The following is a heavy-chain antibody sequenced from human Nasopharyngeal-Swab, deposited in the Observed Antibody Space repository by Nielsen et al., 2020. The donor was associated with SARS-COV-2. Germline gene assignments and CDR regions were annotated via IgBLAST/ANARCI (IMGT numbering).Heavy chain of an antibody. Sequence: GGSLRLSCSASGFIFRSYGMHWVRQAPGKGLIWVSRINHDGRRTDYADSVKGRFTVSKDNARNTLYLQMKSLRVDDTAVYFCARESLEWLTPWGQGTLVTVSS. CDR2: INHDGRRT. CDR3: ARESLEWLTP. J-gene: IGHJ5*02. D-gene: IGHD6-19*01. V-gene: IGHV3-74*01. CDR1: GFIFRSYG.